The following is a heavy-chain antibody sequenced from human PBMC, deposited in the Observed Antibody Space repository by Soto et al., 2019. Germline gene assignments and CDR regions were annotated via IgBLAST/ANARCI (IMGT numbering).Heavy chain of an antibody. J-gene: IGHJ4*02. Sequence: EVRLLESGGGLVQPGGSLRLSCVASGFTFSNYDMTWVRQAPGKGLEWVSAIGISGGNTYYAESVKGRFTISRDNSNNTLYLQMNSLRADDTAVYYCAKYISGLDCWGQGTLVTVSS. CDR2: IGISGGNT. V-gene: IGHV3-23*01. CDR3: AKYISGLDC. CDR1: GFTFSNYD. D-gene: IGHD6-19*01.